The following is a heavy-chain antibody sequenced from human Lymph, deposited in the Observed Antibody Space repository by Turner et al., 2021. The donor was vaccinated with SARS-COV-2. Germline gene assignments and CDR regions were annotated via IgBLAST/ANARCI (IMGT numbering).Heavy chain of an antibody. CDR3: ARGRYSGGGMDV. Sequence: QVQLVQSGAEVKKPGASVKVSCKAPGYTFTSYDINWVRQATGQVLEWMGWMNPNSCNTGYAQKFQGRVTMTRNTSMSTAYMELSSLRSEDTAVYYCARGRYSGGGMDVWGQGTTFTVSS. CDR2: MNPNSCNT. J-gene: IGHJ6*02. CDR1: GYTFTSYD. D-gene: IGHD1-26*01. V-gene: IGHV1-8*02.